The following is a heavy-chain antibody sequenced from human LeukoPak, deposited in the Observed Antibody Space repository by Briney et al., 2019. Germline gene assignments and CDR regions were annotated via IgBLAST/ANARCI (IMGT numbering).Heavy chain of an antibody. CDR2: MNPNSGNT. CDR3: ARGFRVVRGVIFGYREMKNWFDP. D-gene: IGHD3-10*01. J-gene: IGHJ5*02. V-gene: IGHV1-8*01. Sequence: ASVKVSCKASGYTFTSYDINWVRQATGQGLEWMGWMNPNSGNTGYAQKFQGRVTMTRNTSISTAYMELSSLRSEDTAVYYCARGFRVVRGVIFGYREMKNWFDPWGQGTLVTVSS. CDR1: GYTFTSYD.